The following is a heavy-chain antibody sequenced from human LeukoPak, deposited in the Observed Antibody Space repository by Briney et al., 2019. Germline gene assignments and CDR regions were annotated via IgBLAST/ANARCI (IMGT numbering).Heavy chain of an antibody. J-gene: IGHJ2*01. V-gene: IGHV3-7*01. Sequence: PGGSLRLSCAASGFTFSSYWMNWVRQAPGKGLEWVSNIKQDGSEKNYVDFVKGRFTISRDNAKNSLDLQMNSLRVEDTAMYYCARARGDGYQWFFDLWGRGTLVTVSS. CDR1: GFTFSSYW. CDR3: ARARGDGYQWFFDL. D-gene: IGHD5-24*01. CDR2: IKQDGSEK.